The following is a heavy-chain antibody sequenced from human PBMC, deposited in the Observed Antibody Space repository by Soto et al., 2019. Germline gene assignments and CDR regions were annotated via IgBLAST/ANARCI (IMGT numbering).Heavy chain of an antibody. J-gene: IGHJ4*02. D-gene: IGHD2-15*01. CDR2: ISYDGSNK. CDR3: ARDRAGSGWYYFDY. CDR1: GFTFSSYA. V-gene: IGHV3-30-3*01. Sequence: QVQLVESGGGVVQPGRSLRLSCAASGFTFSSYAMHWVRQAPGKGLEWVAVISYDGSNKYYADSVKGRFTISRDNSKNPLYLQMNTLRAEDTAVYYCARDRAGSGWYYFDYWGQGTLVTVSS.